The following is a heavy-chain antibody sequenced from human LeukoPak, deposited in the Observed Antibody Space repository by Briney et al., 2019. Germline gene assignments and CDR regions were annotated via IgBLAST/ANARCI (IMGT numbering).Heavy chain of an antibody. CDR2: IIPIFGTA. D-gene: IGHD3-3*01. V-gene: IGHV1-69*13. CDR3: ARHTDFWSGYPTEYYGMDV. CDR1: GGTFSSYA. J-gene: IGHJ6*02. Sequence: GASVKVSCKASGGTFSSYAINWVRQAPGQGLEWMGGIIPIFGTANYAQKFQGRVTITADESTSTAYMELSSLRSEDTAVYYCARHTDFWSGYPTEYYGMDVWGQGTTVTVSS.